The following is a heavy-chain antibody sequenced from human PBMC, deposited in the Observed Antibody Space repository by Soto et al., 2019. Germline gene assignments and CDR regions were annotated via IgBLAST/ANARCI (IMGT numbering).Heavy chain of an antibody. CDR3: VRAGAGLVRGSIGGFDY. CDR2: INHSGTV. D-gene: IGHD3-10*01. Sequence: QVHLQQWGAGLLKPSETLSLTCAVNGGAFNGYYWTWIRQSPGKGLQWIGEINHSGTVDYNPSLKGRVTFSFDTSRKQFSLTLTSVTAADTAVYYCVRAGAGLVRGSIGGFDYWGQGTLVTVSS. J-gene: IGHJ4*02. CDR1: GGAFNGYY. V-gene: IGHV4-34*01.